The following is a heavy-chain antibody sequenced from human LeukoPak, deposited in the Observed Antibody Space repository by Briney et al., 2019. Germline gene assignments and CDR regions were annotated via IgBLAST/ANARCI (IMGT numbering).Heavy chain of an antibody. CDR3: ARDLLYSTSSDGQGY. CDR2: VHTSGST. J-gene: IGHJ4*02. CDR1: GGSISSYY. V-gene: IGHV4-4*07. Sequence: SETLSLTCTVSGGSISSYYWSWIRQPAGKGLEWIGRVHTSGSTNYNPSLKSRVTMSVDTAKNQFSLKLSSVTAADTAVYYCARDLLYSTSSDGQGYWGQGTLVTVSS. D-gene: IGHD6-6*01.